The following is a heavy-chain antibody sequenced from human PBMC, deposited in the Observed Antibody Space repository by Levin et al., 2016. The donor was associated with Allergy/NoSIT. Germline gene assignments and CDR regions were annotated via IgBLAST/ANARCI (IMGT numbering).Heavy chain of an antibody. Sequence: WIRQPPGKGLEWVANIKQDGSEKYYVDSVKGRFTISRDNAKNSLYLQMNSLRAEDTAVYYCARQFVYDSSGYYYVHFDYWGQGTLVTVSS. J-gene: IGHJ4*02. V-gene: IGHV3-7*01. CDR2: IKQDGSEK. CDR3: ARQFVYDSSGYYYVHFDY. D-gene: IGHD3-22*01.